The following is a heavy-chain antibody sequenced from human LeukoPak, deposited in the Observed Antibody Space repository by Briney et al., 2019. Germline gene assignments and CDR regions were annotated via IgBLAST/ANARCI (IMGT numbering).Heavy chain of an antibody. J-gene: IGHJ3*02. D-gene: IGHD4-23*01. V-gene: IGHV3-21*03. CDR3: ARVDYGGNSAAFDI. CDR1: GFTFSNYE. Sequence: GGSLRLSCAASGFTFSNYEMNWVRQAPGKGLEWVSSISSSSSYIYYADSVKGRFTISRDNAKNSLYLQMNSLRAEDTAVYYCARVDYGGNSAAFDIWGQGTMVTVSS. CDR2: ISSSSSYI.